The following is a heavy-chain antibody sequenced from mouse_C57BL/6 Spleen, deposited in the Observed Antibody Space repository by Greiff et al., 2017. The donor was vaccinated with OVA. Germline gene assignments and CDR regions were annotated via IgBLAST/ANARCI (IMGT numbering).Heavy chain of an antibody. CDR3: ARRGLLQGLAY. CDR2: IDPSDSYT. V-gene: IGHV1-69*01. J-gene: IGHJ3*01. Sequence: VQLQQPGAELVMPGASVKLSCKASGYTFTSYWMHWVKQRPGQGLEWIGEIDPSDSYTNYNQKFKGKATLTVDKSSSTAYMQHSSRTSEDGAVNYCARRGLLQGLAYWGQGTLVTVSA. CDR1: GYTFTSYW. D-gene: IGHD2-3*01.